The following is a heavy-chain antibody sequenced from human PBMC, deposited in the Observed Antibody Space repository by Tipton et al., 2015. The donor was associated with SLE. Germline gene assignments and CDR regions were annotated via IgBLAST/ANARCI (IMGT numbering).Heavy chain of an antibody. J-gene: IGHJ4*02. CDR3: ARVVPPDYLDY. CDR1: GFTFSSYS. Sequence: GSLRLSCAASGFTFSSYSMTWVRQAPGKALEWVSIISGGSDITNYADSVKGRFTISRDNSKNTLYLQMSSLSAEDTAIYFCARVVPPDYLDYWGQGTLVTVSS. V-gene: IGHV3-23*01. CDR2: ISGGSDIT. D-gene: IGHD4/OR15-4a*01.